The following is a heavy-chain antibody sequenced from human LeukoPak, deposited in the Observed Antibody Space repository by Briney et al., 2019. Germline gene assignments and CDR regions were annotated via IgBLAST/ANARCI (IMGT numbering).Heavy chain of an antibody. J-gene: IGHJ4*02. Sequence: GGSLRLSCAASGFTVSSNYMSWVRQAPGKGLEWVSVIYSGGSTYYADSVKGRFTISRDNSKNTLYLHMNSLRAEDTAVYYCARAGSSGWYHFDYWGQGTLVTVSS. CDR2: IYSGGST. CDR3: ARAGSSGWYHFDY. V-gene: IGHV3-66*01. CDR1: GFTVSSNY. D-gene: IGHD6-19*01.